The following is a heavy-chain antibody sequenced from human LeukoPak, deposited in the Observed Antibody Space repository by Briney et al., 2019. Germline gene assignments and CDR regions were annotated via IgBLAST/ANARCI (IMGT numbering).Heavy chain of an antibody. CDR3: ARVLWYDFWSAYYFDY. Sequence: QPGGSLRLSCAASGFTFSTYWMHWVRQAPGKGLVWVSRINPDGSRTDYADSVKGRFTISRDNAKNTLYLQMNSLRSDDTAVYYCARVLWYDFWSAYYFDYWGQGTLVTVSS. J-gene: IGHJ4*02. CDR1: GFTFSTYW. V-gene: IGHV3-74*01. CDR2: INPDGSRT. D-gene: IGHD3-3*01.